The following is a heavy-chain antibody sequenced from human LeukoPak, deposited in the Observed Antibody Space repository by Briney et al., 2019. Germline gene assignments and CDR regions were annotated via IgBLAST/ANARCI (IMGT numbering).Heavy chain of an antibody. CDR1: GGSFSGYY. Sequence: PSETLSLTCAVYGGSFSGYYWSWIRQPPGKGLEWIGEINHSGSTNYNPSLKSRVTISVDTSKNQFSLKLSSVTAADTAVYYCARGEDPNERFLEWKKPAFDIWGQGTMVTVSS. J-gene: IGHJ3*02. V-gene: IGHV4-34*01. CDR2: INHSGST. D-gene: IGHD3-3*01. CDR3: ARGEDPNERFLEWKKPAFDI.